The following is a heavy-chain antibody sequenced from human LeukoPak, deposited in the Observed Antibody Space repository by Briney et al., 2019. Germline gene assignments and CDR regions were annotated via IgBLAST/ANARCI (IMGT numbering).Heavy chain of an antibody. D-gene: IGHD4-17*01. Sequence: PPETLSLTCAVSGYSISSSNWWGWIRQPPGKGLEWIGYIHYSGSTYYSPSLKSRVTMSVDTSKNQFSLKLNSVTAVDTAVYYCARTLYGDYYFDYWGQGTLVTVSS. CDR3: ARTLYGDYYFDY. V-gene: IGHV4-28*01. J-gene: IGHJ4*02. CDR2: IHYSGST. CDR1: GYSISSSNW.